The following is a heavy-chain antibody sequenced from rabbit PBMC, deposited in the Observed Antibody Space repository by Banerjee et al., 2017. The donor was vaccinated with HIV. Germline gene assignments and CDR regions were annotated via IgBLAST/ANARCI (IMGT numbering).Heavy chain of an antibody. CDR3: ARGYNYDDYGGPDYFNL. V-gene: IGHV1S45*01. D-gene: IGHD2-1*01. CDR1: GFSFSSTYY. Sequence: QEQLEESGGGLVQPEGSLTLTCTASGFSFSSTYYMCWVRQAPGKGLEWIACIYAGSSGNTYYASWAKGRFTISKTSSTTVTLQMTSLTAADTATYFCARGYNYDDYGGPDYFNLWGQGTLVTVS. J-gene: IGHJ4*01. CDR2: IYAGSSGNT.